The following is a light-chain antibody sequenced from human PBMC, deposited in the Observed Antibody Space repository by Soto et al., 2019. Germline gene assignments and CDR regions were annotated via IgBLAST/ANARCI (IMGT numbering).Light chain of an antibody. J-gene: IGLJ2*01. CDR3: QSYDSSLSGYAV. CDR1: SSNIGAGYD. CDR2: GNS. Sequence: QSVLTQPPSVSGAPGQRVTISCTGSSSNIGAGYDVHWYQQLPGTAPKLLIYGNSNRPSGVPDRFSGSKSGTSASLAITGLQAEDEAHYYCQSYDSSLSGYAVFGGGTKLTVL. V-gene: IGLV1-40*01.